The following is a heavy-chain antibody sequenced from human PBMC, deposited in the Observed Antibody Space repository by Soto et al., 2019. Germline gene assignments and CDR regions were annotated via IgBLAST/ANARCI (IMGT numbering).Heavy chain of an antibody. V-gene: IGHV3-9*01. CDR3: AKDLRQQLALGDYYGMDV. D-gene: IGHD6-13*01. CDR2: INWKSDI. J-gene: IGHJ6*02. Sequence: GGSLRLSCAVSGFTFDDNAMHWVRQAPEKGLEWVSGINWKSDIGYADSVKGRFTISRDNSKNTLYLQMNSLRAEDTAVYYCAKDLRQQLALGDYYGMDVWGQGTTVTVSS. CDR1: GFTFDDNA.